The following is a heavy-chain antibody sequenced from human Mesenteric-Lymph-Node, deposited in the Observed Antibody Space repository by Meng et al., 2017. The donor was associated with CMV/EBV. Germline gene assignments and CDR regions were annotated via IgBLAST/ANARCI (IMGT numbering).Heavy chain of an antibody. J-gene: IGHJ4*02. Sequence: QVQLQQWGAGLLKPSETLSLTCAVYGGSVSGYYWSWIRQPPGKGLEWIGEINHSGSTNCNPSLKSRVTISVDTSKNQFSLKLSSGTAADTAVYYCARHQRWLKSEGGFNYWGQGTLVTVS. D-gene: IGHD4-23*01. CDR2: INHSGST. V-gene: IGHV4-34*01. CDR1: GGSVSGYY. CDR3: ARHQRWLKSEGGFNY.